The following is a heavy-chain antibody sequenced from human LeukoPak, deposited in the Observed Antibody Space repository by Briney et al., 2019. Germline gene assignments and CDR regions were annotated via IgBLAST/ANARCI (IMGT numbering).Heavy chain of an antibody. CDR2: INEDGRVT. V-gene: IGHV3-74*01. J-gene: IGHJ4*02. CDR3: ASDSGSFLDY. D-gene: IGHD1-26*01. Sequence: SGGSLRLSCTASGFTFSSYWVHWVRQSQEKRLVWVSRINEDGRVTDYADSVKGRFTISRDNARNTLYLQMNSLRAEDTAVYYCASDSGSFLDYWGQGTLVTVSS. CDR1: GFTFSSYW.